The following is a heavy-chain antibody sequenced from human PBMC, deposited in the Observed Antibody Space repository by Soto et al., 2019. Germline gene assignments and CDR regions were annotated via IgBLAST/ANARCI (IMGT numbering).Heavy chain of an antibody. CDR3: AREEVVPAAIRGAFDI. J-gene: IGHJ3*02. V-gene: IGHV3-21*01. D-gene: IGHD2-2*01. Sequence: EVQLVESGGGLVKPGGSLRLSCAASGFTFSSYSMNWVRQAPGKGLEWVSSISSSSSYIYYADSVKGRFTISRDNAKNSLYLQMNSLRAEDTAAYYCAREEVVPAAIRGAFDIWGQGTMVTVSS. CDR1: GFTFSSYS. CDR2: ISSSSSYI.